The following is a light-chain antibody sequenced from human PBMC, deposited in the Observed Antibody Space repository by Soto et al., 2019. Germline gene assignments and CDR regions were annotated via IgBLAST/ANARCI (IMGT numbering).Light chain of an antibody. CDR2: GAS. CDR1: QSVCSRC. V-gene: IGKV3-20*01. J-gene: IGKJ1*01. Sequence: ETVLTQSPGTLSLSPGERDTLSCRASQSVCSRCLAWYQQKPGQSPRLLIYGASSRATGIPDRFSGSGSGTDFTLTISRLEPEDFAVYYCQHYGTTPWTFGQGSKVGIK. CDR3: QHYGTTPWT.